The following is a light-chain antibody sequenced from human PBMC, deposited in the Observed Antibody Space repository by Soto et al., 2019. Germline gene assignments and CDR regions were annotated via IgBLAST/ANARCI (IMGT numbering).Light chain of an antibody. CDR1: SSDVGGYTY. J-gene: IGLJ3*02. V-gene: IGLV2-14*01. CDR3: SSYRSGSVVL. Sequence: QSVLTQPASVSGSPGQSITISCTGTSSDVGGYTYVSWYQQHPGKAPKLVIYGVSYRPSGVSGRFSGSKFQNTASLTISGLQPEDEADYYCSSYRSGSVVLFGGGTKLTVL. CDR2: GVS.